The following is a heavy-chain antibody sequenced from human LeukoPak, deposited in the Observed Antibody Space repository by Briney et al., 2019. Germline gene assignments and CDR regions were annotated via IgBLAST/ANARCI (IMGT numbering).Heavy chain of an antibody. J-gene: IGHJ3*02. Sequence: SETLSLTCTVSGDSFSSHYWSWVRQPPGRGLEWIGYVSYIGSNNYNPSLKSRVTISVDTSKNQFSLKLSSVTAADTAVYYCARDPTTVTKGLDIWGQGTMVTVSS. V-gene: IGHV4-59*11. CDR3: ARDPTTVTKGLDI. CDR1: GDSFSSHY. D-gene: IGHD4-17*01. CDR2: VSYIGSN.